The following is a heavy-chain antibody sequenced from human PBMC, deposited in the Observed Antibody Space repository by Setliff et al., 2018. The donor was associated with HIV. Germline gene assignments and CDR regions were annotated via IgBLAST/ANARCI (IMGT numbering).Heavy chain of an antibody. CDR1: GGSISSGVYY. CDR2: IHYTGST. D-gene: IGHD2-15*01. V-gene: IGHV4-31*03. Sequence: SETLSLTCTVSGGSISSGVYYWAWIRHHPVKGLEWIGSIHYTGSTYYHPSLKSRLTISVDTSKNQFSLKMNSVTAADTAIYYCARAAPPSIADVAPAFIGGSYYYMDVWGKGTTVTVSS. J-gene: IGHJ6*03. CDR3: ARAAPPSIADVAPAFIGGSYYYMDV.